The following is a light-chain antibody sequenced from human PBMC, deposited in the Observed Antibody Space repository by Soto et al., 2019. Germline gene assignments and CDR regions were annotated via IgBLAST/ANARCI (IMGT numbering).Light chain of an antibody. Sequence: EIVLTQSPGTPSLSPGERATLSCRASQSVSSTYLDCYQQKPGQAPRLLIYGASSRATGIQGRFSGSGSGADFTLTISRLETEDGAVYDCQQYGSSSYTFGQGTKLDIK. V-gene: IGKV3-20*01. CDR1: QSVSSTY. J-gene: IGKJ2*01. CDR3: QQYGSSSYT. CDR2: GAS.